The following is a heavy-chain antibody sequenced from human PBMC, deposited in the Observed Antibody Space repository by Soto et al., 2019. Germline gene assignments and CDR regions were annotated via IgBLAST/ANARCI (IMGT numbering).Heavy chain of an antibody. CDR3: ASRSPALDY. CDR1: GFTFSSYG. V-gene: IGHV3-33*01. J-gene: IGHJ4*02. CDR2: IWYDGSNK. Sequence: PGGSRRLSCAASGFTFSSYGMHWVRQAPGKGLEWVAVIWYDGSNKYYADSVKGRFTISRDNSKNTLYLQMNSLRADDTAMYYCASRSPALDYWGQGILVTVSS. D-gene: IGHD2-2*01.